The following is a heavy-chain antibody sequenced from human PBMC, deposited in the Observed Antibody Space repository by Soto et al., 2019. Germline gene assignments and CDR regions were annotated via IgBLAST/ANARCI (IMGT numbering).Heavy chain of an antibody. V-gene: IGHV3-74*01. CDR3: ASGVVGGVIVH. CDR2: INNDETTT. CDR1: RFAFRSYW. J-gene: IGHJ5*02. D-gene: IGHD3-16*01. Sequence: EVQLVESGGGLVQPGGSLRLSCAASRFAFRSYWMHWVRQVPGKGLVWVSRINNDETTTNYADSVKGRFTISRDNAENTLYLQMNSLRVEDTAVYYCASGVVGGVIVHWGQGTLVTVSS.